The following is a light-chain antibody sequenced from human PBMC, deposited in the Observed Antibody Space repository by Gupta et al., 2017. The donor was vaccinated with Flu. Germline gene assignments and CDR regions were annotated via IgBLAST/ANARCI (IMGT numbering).Light chain of an antibody. V-gene: IGKV1-9*01. J-gene: IGKJ3*01. CDR2: AAS. Sequence: PSFLSASVGDRVTITCRASQGISAYLAWYQQKPGKAPKLLIYAASTLQSGVPSSFSGSGSGTEFTLTISSLQPEDFATYYCQQLNSSPFTFGQGTTVDIK. CDR1: QGISAY. CDR3: QQLNSSPFT.